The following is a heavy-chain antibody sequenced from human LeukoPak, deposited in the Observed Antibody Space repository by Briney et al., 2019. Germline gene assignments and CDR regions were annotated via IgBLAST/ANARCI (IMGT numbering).Heavy chain of an antibody. CDR1: GGSISSRSYY. CDR3: ARQGSAYDYDY. V-gene: IGHV4-39*01. J-gene: IGHJ4*02. Sequence: NPSETLSLTCTVSGGSISSRSYYWGWIRQPPGKGLEWIGRIYYSGSTYYNPSVKSRVTISVDTSKNQFSLKLSSVTAADTAVYYCARQGSAYDYDYWGQGTLVTVSS. D-gene: IGHD5-12*01. CDR2: IYYSGST.